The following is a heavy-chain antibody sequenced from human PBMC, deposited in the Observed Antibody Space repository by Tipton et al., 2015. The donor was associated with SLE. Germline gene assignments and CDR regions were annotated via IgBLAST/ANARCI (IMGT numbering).Heavy chain of an antibody. J-gene: IGHJ4*02. D-gene: IGHD1-14*01. Sequence: TLSLTCAVSGYSISSGYYWGWIRQPPGKGLEWIGSIYHSGSTYYNPSLKSRATISVDTSKNQFSLKLSSVTAADTAVYYCARDRNPRDFDYWGQGTLVTVSS. CDR1: GYSISSGYY. CDR3: ARDRNPRDFDY. CDR2: IYHSGST. V-gene: IGHV4-38-2*02.